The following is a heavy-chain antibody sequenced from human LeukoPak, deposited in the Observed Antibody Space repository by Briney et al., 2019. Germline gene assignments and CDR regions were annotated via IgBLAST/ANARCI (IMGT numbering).Heavy chain of an antibody. J-gene: IGHJ4*02. V-gene: IGHV3-21*01. CDR1: GFTFRNHA. Sequence: PGGSLRLSCAASGFTFRNHAMNWVRQAPGKGLEWVSSISGSSSDIYYADSVKGRFTISRDNAKSSLSLRMNSLRAEDTAVYSCARRGYYDSSGYDYWGQGTLVTVSS. D-gene: IGHD3-22*01. CDR2: ISGSSSDI. CDR3: ARRGYYDSSGYDY.